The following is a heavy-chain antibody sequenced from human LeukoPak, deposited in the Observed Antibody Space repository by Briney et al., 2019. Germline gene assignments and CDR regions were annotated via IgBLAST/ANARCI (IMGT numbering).Heavy chain of an antibody. CDR3: AREYSSSSGWFDP. Sequence: SETLSLTCAVYGGSFSGYYWSWIRQPPGKGLEWIGEINHSGSTNYNPSLKSRVTISVDTSKNQFSLKLSSVTAADTAVYYCAREYSSSSGWFDPWGQGTLVTVSS. D-gene: IGHD6-6*01. CDR2: INHSGST. V-gene: IGHV4-34*01. J-gene: IGHJ5*02. CDR1: GGSFSGYY.